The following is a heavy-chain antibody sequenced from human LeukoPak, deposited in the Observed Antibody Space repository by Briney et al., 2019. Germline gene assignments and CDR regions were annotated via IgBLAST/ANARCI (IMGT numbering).Heavy chain of an antibody. CDR2: ISYDGSNK. Sequence: GGSLRLSCAASGFTFSSYGMHWVRQAPGKGLEWVAVISYDGSNKYYADSVKGRFTISRDNSKNTLYLQMNSLRAEDTAVYYCAKCPHSSSWYFDYWGQGTLVTVSS. J-gene: IGHJ4*02. D-gene: IGHD6-13*01. CDR1: GFTFSSYG. CDR3: AKCPHSSSWYFDY. V-gene: IGHV3-30*18.